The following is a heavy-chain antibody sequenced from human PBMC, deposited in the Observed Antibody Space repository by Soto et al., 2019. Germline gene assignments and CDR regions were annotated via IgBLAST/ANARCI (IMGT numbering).Heavy chain of an antibody. Sequence: EVLLVESGGGSRQPGGSLRLSCVASGYTFNSHEMNWVRQAPGKGLEWISSISGSGTTNYAESVKGRFTTSRDNAHKSLFLEMKDLRVEDTAVYYCARGGIHWGQGTLVTVSS. D-gene: IGHD3-16*01. CDR2: ISGSGTT. CDR3: ARGGIH. J-gene: IGHJ4*02. V-gene: IGHV3-48*03. CDR1: GYTFNSHE.